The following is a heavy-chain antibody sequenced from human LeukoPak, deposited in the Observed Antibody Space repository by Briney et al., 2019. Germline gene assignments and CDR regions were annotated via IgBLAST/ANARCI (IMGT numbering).Heavy chain of an antibody. CDR2: IIPIFGTA. J-gene: IGHJ5*02. V-gene: IGHV1-69*05. CDR1: GGTFSSYA. D-gene: IGHD3-10*01. Sequence: ASVKVSCKASGGTFSSYAISWVRQAPGQGLEWMGGIIPIFGTANYAQKFQGRVTITTDESTSTAYMELSSLRSEDTAVYYCASHYYGSGSYDNWFDPWGQGTLVTVSS. CDR3: ASHYYGSGSYDNWFDP.